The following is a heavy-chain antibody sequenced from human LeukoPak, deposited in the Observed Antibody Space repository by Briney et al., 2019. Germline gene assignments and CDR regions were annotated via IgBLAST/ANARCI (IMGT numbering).Heavy chain of an antibody. Sequence: GGSLRLSCVASGFTFSDFAIQWVRQAPGEGLDWVAVISGAGSVTHYADSVRGRFTISRDNSRDTVFLQMNSLRPEDTGVYYCAREGYSSGSLGDLDHWGQGTRVTVSS. CDR1: GFTFSDFA. D-gene: IGHD6-19*01. J-gene: IGHJ5*02. CDR2: ISGAGSVT. V-gene: IGHV3-30*04. CDR3: AREGYSSGSLGDLDH.